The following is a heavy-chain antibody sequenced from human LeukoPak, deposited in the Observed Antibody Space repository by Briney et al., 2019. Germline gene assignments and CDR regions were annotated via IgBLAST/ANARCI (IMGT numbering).Heavy chain of an antibody. Sequence: GASVKVSCKASGGTFSSYAISWVRQAPGQGVEWMGRIIPILGIANYAQKFQGRVTITADKSTSTAYMELSSLRSEDTAVYYCANNLRYYYYGMDVWGQGTTVTVSS. CDR3: ANNLRYYYYGMDV. J-gene: IGHJ6*02. V-gene: IGHV1-69*04. D-gene: IGHD5-12*01. CDR1: GGTFSSYA. CDR2: IIPILGIA.